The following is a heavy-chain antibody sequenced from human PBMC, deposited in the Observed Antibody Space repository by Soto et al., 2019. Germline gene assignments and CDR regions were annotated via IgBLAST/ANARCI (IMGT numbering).Heavy chain of an antibody. J-gene: IGHJ4*02. V-gene: IGHV3-66*01. D-gene: IGHD6-19*01. CDR3: ARLMGSGWYGGY. CDR2: IYSGGST. Sequence: EVQLVESGGGLVQPGGSLRLSCAASGFTVSSNYMSWVRQAPGKGLEWVSVIYSGGSTYYADSVKGRFSISRDNSKNTWYLQMNSRRAEDTAVYYCARLMGSGWYGGYWGQGTLVTVSS. CDR1: GFTVSSNY.